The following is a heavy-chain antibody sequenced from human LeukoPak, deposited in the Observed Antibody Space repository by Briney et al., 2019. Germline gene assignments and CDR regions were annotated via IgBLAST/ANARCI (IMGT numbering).Heavy chain of an antibody. Sequence: SETLSLTCAVYGGSFSGYYWSWIRQPPGKGPEWIGEINHSGSTNYNPSLKSRVTISVDTSKNQFSLKLSSVTAADTAVYYCARLERLYSSSWPHRGGYFDYWGQGTLVTVSS. D-gene: IGHD6-13*01. CDR1: GGSFSGYY. CDR3: ARLERLYSSSWPHRGGYFDY. J-gene: IGHJ4*02. CDR2: INHSGST. V-gene: IGHV4-34*01.